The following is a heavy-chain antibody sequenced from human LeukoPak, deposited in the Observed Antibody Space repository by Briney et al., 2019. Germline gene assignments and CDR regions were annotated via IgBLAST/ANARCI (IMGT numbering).Heavy chain of an antibody. V-gene: IGHV4-30-2*01. CDR2: IYHSGST. J-gene: IGHJ5*02. D-gene: IGHD3-10*01. CDR1: GGSISSGGYY. Sequence: PSETLSLTCTVSGGSISSGGYYWSWIRQPPGKGLEWIGYIYHSGSTYYNPSLKSRVTISVDRSKNQFSLKLSSVTAADTAVYYCARDRGGPPAQPPHEYNWFDPWGQGTLVTVSS. CDR3: ARDRGGPPAQPPHEYNWFDP.